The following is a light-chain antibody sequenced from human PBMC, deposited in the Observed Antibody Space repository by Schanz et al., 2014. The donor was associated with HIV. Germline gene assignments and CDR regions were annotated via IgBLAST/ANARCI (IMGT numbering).Light chain of an antibody. CDR3: ISYAGTNNPV. Sequence: QSALTQPPSASGSPGQSVTISCTGTTSDVGAYNYLSWYQQHPDQAPQLLIYEVNMRPSGVPDRFSGSKSGNTASLTVSGLQAEDEADYYCISYAGTNNPVFGGGTKLTVL. V-gene: IGLV2-8*01. CDR2: EVN. J-gene: IGLJ2*01. CDR1: TSDVGAYNY.